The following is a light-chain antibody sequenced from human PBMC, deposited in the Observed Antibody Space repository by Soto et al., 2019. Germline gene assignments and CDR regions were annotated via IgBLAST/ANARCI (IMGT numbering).Light chain of an antibody. J-gene: IGKJ5*01. CDR1: QSVSNY. CDR3: QQRHNWRDT. Sequence: EIVLTQSPATLSFSPGERATLSCRASQSVSNYLSWYQQKPGQAPRLLMYETSRRATGIPARFSGSGSGTDFTLTISSLESEDFAVYYCQQRHNWRDTFGQGTRLEIK. CDR2: ETS. V-gene: IGKV3-11*01.